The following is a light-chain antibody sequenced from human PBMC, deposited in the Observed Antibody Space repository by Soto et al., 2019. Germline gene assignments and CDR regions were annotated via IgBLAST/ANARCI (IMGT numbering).Light chain of an antibody. CDR2: DAS. CDR3: QQYGSSPRT. V-gene: IGKV3D-20*01. J-gene: IGKJ1*01. Sequence: EIVLTQSPATLSLSPGERATLSCGASQSVSSSYVAWYQQKPGLAPRLLIYDASSRATGIPDRFSGSGSGTDFTLNISRLEPDDFAVYYCQQYGSSPRTFGQGTKVEIK. CDR1: QSVSSSY.